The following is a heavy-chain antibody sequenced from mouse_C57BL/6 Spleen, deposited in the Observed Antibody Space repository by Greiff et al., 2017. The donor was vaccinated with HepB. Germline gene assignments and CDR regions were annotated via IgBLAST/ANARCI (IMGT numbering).Heavy chain of an antibody. D-gene: IGHD4-1*01. J-gene: IGHJ3*01. CDR3: ARENWEAWFAY. CDR1: GYAFSSYW. V-gene: IGHV1-80*01. CDR2: FYPGDGDP. Sequence: QVQLQQSGAELVKPGASVKISCKASGYAFSSYWMNWVKQRPGKGLEWIGQFYPGDGDPNYNGKFKGKATLTADKSSSTAYMQLSSLTSEDSAVYFCARENWEAWFAYWGQGTLVTVSA.